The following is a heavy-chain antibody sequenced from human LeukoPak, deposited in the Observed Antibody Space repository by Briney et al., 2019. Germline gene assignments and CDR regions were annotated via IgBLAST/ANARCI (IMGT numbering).Heavy chain of an antibody. J-gene: IGHJ5*02. CDR2: IYHSGST. D-gene: IGHD3-10*01. CDR1: GYSISSGYY. Sequence: SETLSLTCTVSGYSISSGYYWGWIRPPPGKGLEWIGSIYHSGSTYYNPSLKSRVTISVDTSKNQFSLKLSSVTAADTAVYYCARRSYYYGSGVRFDPWGQGTLVTVSS. CDR3: ARRSYYYGSGVRFDP. V-gene: IGHV4-38-2*02.